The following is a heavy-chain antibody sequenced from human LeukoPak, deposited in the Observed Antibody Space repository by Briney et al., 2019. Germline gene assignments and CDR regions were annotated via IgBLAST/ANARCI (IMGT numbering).Heavy chain of an antibody. Sequence: GGSLRLSCAASGFTFSSYSMNWVRQAPGKGLEWVSSISSSSSYIYYADSVKGRFTISRDNAKNSLYLQMNSLRAEDTAVYYCARDRAEATVVTPFDAFDIWGQGTMVTVSS. CDR3: ARDRAEATVVTPFDAFDI. CDR1: GFTFSSYS. V-gene: IGHV3-21*01. CDR2: ISSSSSYI. D-gene: IGHD4-23*01. J-gene: IGHJ3*02.